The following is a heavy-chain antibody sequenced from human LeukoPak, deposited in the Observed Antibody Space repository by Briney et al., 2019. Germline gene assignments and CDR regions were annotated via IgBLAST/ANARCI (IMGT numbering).Heavy chain of an antibody. CDR2: IYYSGST. CDR3: ARPDAGGVAAFDAFDI. D-gene: IGHD3-16*01. J-gene: IGHJ3*02. Sequence: SETLSLTXTVSGGSIGSSSYYWGWIRQPPGKGLEWIGSIYYSGSTYYNPSLKSRVTISVDTSKNQFSLKLSSVTAADTAVYYCARPDAGGVAAFDAFDIWGQGTMVTVSS. V-gene: IGHV4-39*01. CDR1: GGSIGSSSYY.